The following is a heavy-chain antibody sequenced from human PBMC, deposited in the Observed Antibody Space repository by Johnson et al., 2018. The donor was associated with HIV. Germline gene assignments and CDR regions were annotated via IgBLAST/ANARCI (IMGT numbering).Heavy chain of an antibody. D-gene: IGHD3-22*01. V-gene: IGHV3-30*18. Sequence: QVQLVESGGGVVQPGRSLRLSCAASGFTFSTYAMHWVRQAPGKGLEWVALISYDGTDKYYADSVKGRFTISRDNSKNTLYLQMNSLRAEDPAVYYCAKDLYYDSSGYYYLTGGDAFDIWGQGTMVTVSS. CDR3: AKDLYYDSSGYYYLTGGDAFDI. CDR2: ISYDGTDK. J-gene: IGHJ3*02. CDR1: GFTFSTYA.